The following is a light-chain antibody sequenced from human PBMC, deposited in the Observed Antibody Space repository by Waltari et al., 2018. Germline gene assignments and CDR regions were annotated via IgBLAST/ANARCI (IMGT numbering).Light chain of an antibody. CDR1: QSVGRN. Sequence: EIVMTQSPATLSVSRGERATLSCRASQSVGRNVAWYQQKPGQAPRLLISGASNRATGIPARFIGSGYGTEFTLTISSLQSEDFAVYYCQQYNNWPPLTFGGGTTVEI. J-gene: IGKJ4*01. V-gene: IGKV3-15*01. CDR3: QQYNNWPPLT. CDR2: GAS.